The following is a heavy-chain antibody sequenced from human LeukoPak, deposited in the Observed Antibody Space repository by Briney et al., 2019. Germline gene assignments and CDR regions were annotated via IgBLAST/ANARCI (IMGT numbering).Heavy chain of an antibody. V-gene: IGHV4-59*01. CDR2: LYYSGST. Sequence: SETLSLTCTVSGGSISSYYWSWIRQPPGKGLGWIGYLYYSGSTNYNPSLKSRVTISVDTSKNQLSLKLRSVTAADTAVYYCATVLDSPDAFDIWGQGTMVTVSS. J-gene: IGHJ3*02. CDR1: GGSISSYY. D-gene: IGHD2-2*03. CDR3: ATVLDSPDAFDI.